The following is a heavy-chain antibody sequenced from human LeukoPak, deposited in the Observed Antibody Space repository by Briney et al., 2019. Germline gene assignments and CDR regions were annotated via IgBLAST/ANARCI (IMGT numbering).Heavy chain of an antibody. CDR2: ISGSSIYI. CDR1: GFTFSSYT. V-gene: IGHV3-21*01. D-gene: IGHD6-19*01. Sequence: GGSLRLSCAASGFTFSSYTMNWVRQAPGKGLEWVSSISGSSIYIYYADSAKGRFTISRDNAKNSLYLRMNSLRAEDTAVYYCARPETQYSSGLDGFDIWGQGTMVTVSS. J-gene: IGHJ3*02. CDR3: ARPETQYSSGLDGFDI.